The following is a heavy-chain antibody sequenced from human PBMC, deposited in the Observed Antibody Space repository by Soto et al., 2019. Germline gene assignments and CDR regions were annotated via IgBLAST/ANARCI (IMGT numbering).Heavy chain of an antibody. V-gene: IGHV4-31*03. CDR3: ARVGGRRYYYDSSGYPLDY. CDR1: GGSISSGGYY. Sequence: SETLSLTCTVSGGSISSGGYYWSWIRQHPGKGLEWIGYIYYSGSTYYNPSLKSRVTISVDTSKNQFSLKLSSVTAADTAVYYCARVGGRRYYYDSSGYPLDYWGQGTLVTVSS. CDR2: IYYSGST. D-gene: IGHD3-22*01. J-gene: IGHJ4*02.